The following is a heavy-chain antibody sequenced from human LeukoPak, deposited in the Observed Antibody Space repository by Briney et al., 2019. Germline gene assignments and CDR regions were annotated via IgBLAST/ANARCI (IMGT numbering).Heavy chain of an antibody. J-gene: IGHJ5*02. CDR2: INPNSGGT. CDR3: ARGRKMVRGVIITNSLSWFDP. Sequence: ASVKVSCKTSGYTVTGYYMHWVRQAPGQGLEWMGWINPNSGGTKYAQNFQGRVTMTRDTSSSTAYMDLSRLRSDDTAVYYCARGRKMVRGVIITNSLSWFDPWGQGTLVTVSS. D-gene: IGHD3-10*01. V-gene: IGHV1-2*02. CDR1: GYTVTGYY.